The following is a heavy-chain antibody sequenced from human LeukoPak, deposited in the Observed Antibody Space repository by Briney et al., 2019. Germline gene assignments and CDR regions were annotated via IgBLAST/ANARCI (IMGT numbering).Heavy chain of an antibody. Sequence: GASVKVSCKASGYTFTSYGISWVRQAPGQGLEGMGGISAYNGNTNYAQKLQGTVTMTPDTSTSTAYMEARSLRSNDTPVYNLRRDSEELPYSSSWYWGQLRGGNIFDYWGQGTLVTVSS. CDR3: RRDSEELPYSSSWYWGQLRGGNIFDY. CDR2: ISAYNGNT. V-gene: IGHV1-18*01. CDR1: GYTFTSYG. J-gene: IGHJ4*02. D-gene: IGHD6-13*01.